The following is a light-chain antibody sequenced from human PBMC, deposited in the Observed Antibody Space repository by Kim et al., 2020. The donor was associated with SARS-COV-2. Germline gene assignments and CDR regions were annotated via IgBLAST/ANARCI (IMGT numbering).Light chain of an antibody. CDR3: QQYNHWPRT. Sequence: EIVMTQSPATLSVSPGERATLSCRASQSVTSNLAWYQQKPGQAPRLLIYGASTRATGIPATFSGSGSGTEFTLTISSLRSEDFATYYCQQYNHWPRTFGQGTKVDIK. J-gene: IGKJ1*01. V-gene: IGKV3-15*01. CDR1: QSVTSN. CDR2: GAS.